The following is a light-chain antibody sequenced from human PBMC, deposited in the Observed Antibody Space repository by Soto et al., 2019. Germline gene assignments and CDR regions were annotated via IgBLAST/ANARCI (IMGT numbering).Light chain of an antibody. CDR3: CSYAGSSYV. CDR2: EVS. CDR1: SSDIGTYNL. Sequence: QSVLTQSASVSGSPGQSITISCTGTSSDIGTYNLVSWYQQHPGKAPKLMIYEVSKRPSGVSDRFSGSKSGNTASLTISGLQAEDEADYYCCSYAGSSYVFGAGTNVTVL. V-gene: IGLV2-23*02. J-gene: IGLJ1*01.